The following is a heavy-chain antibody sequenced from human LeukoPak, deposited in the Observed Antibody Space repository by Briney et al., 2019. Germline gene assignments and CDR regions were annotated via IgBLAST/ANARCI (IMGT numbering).Heavy chain of an antibody. D-gene: IGHD3-16*02. CDR3: ARHTTYYDYVWGSYRYNFAFDI. V-gene: IGHV4-39*01. Sequence: SETLSLTCTVSGGSISSSSYYWGWLRQPPGKGLEWIGSIYYSGSTYYNPSLKSRVTISVDTSKNQFSLKLSSVTAADTAVYYCARHTTYYDYVWGSYRYNFAFDIWGQGTMVSVSS. CDR1: GGSISSSSYY. J-gene: IGHJ3*02. CDR2: IYYSGST.